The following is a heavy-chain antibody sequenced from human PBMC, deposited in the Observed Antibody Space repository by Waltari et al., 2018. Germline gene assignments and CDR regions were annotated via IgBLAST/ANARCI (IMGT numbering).Heavy chain of an antibody. CDR3: ARGAPYGDYLPCDY. D-gene: IGHD4-17*01. Sequence: QVQLVQSGAEVEKPGASVKVSCKAIGYTFPRYGISWVRQAPGQGLEWMGWVSPHNGDTDYAQKFQGRVTMATDTFMNTAYMELRSLRPDDTAVYYCARGAPYGDYLPCDYWGQGTLVTVSS. CDR2: VSPHNGDT. CDR1: GYTFPRYG. V-gene: IGHV1-18*04. J-gene: IGHJ4*02.